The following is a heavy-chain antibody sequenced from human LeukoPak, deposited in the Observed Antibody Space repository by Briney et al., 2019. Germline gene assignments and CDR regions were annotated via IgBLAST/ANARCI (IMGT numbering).Heavy chain of an antibody. D-gene: IGHD5-18*01. V-gene: IGHV4-4*07. J-gene: IGHJ4*02. CDR1: GGSISTYY. CDR2: TYASGTT. Sequence: SETLSLTCTVSGGSISTYYWGWIRQAAGKGLEWIGRTYASGTTDYNPSLKTRVTISLDTSKNQYSLNLRSVTAADTAVYYCARGHSYGYTDYFDYWGQGTLVTVSS. CDR3: ARGHSYGYTDYFDY.